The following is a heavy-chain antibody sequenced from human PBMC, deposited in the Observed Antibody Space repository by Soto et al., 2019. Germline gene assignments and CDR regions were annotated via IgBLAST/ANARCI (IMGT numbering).Heavy chain of an antibody. CDR2: TYYRSKWYN. J-gene: IGHJ3*02. CDR1: GDSVSSNSAA. CDR3: ARDPPRGNAFDI. Sequence: SQTLSLTCAISGDSVSSNSAAWNWIRQSPSRGLEWLGRTYYRSKWYNDYAVSVKSRIPINQDTSKNQFSLPLNSVPPENTAVYSGARDPPRGNAFDIWGQGTMVTVSS. V-gene: IGHV6-1*01.